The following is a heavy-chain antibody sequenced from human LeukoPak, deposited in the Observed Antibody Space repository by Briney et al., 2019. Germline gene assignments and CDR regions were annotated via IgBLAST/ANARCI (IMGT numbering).Heavy chain of an antibody. D-gene: IGHD3-22*01. V-gene: IGHV1-69*04. CDR3: ATPYYYDSSGYYEGFDY. CDR1: GGTFSSYA. J-gene: IGHJ4*02. CDR2: IIPILGIA. Sequence: SVKVSCKASGGTFSSYAISWVRQAPGQGLEWMGRIIPILGIANYAQKFQGRVTITADKSTSTAYMELSSLGSEDTAVYYCATPYYYDSSGYYEGFDYWGQGTLVTVSS.